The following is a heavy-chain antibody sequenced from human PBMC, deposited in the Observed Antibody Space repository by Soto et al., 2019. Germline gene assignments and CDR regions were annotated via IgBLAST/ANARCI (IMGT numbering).Heavy chain of an antibody. Sequence: QVQLVESGGGVVQPGKSLRLSCSVSGFTFTNYDMHWVRQAPGKGLEWVAVVSHDGSNEYYADSVKGRFTIFRDNSKNTLYLQMHSLTSEDTAVYYCAGHVGYIDLLSPYDYWGQGTLVTVSS. V-gene: IGHV3-30*03. D-gene: IGHD3-9*01. CDR1: GFTFTNYD. CDR2: VSHDGSNE. CDR3: AGHVGYIDLLSPYDY. J-gene: IGHJ4*02.